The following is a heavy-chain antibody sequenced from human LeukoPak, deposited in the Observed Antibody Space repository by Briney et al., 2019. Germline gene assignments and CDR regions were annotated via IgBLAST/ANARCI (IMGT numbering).Heavy chain of an antibody. D-gene: IGHD5-24*01. Sequence: ASVKVSCKASGGTFSSYAISWVRQAPGQGLEWMGGIIPIFGTANYGQKFQGRVTITADESTSTAYMELSSLRSEDTAVYYCARGGGGYNLPYFDYWGQGTLVTVSS. CDR3: ARGGGGYNLPYFDY. V-gene: IGHV1-69*13. CDR1: GGTFSSYA. CDR2: IIPIFGTA. J-gene: IGHJ4*02.